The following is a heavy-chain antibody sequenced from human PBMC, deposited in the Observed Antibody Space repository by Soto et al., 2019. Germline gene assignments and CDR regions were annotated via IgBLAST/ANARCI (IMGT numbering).Heavy chain of an antibody. J-gene: IGHJ5*02. Sequence: SETLSLTCTVSGGSISSYYWSWIRQPAGKGLEWIGRIYTSGSTNYNPSLKSRVTMSVDTSKNQFSLKLSSVTAADTAVYYCARGRTFIYSSSPEGGWFDPWGQGTLVTVSS. V-gene: IGHV4-4*07. D-gene: IGHD6-6*01. CDR2: IYTSGST. CDR1: GGSISSYY. CDR3: ARGRTFIYSSSPEGGWFDP.